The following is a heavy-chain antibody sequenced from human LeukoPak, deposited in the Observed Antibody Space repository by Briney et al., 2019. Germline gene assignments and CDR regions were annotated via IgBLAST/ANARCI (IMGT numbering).Heavy chain of an antibody. J-gene: IGHJ3*02. Sequence: SVKVSCKASGFTFTSSAMQWVRQARGQRLEWIGWIVVGRGNTDYAQKFQERVTITRDMSTGTVYMEVSSLRSEDTAVYYCATDQSGGYFNDAFDICGQGTMVTVSS. CDR2: IVVGRGNT. V-gene: IGHV1-58*02. D-gene: IGHD2-15*01. CDR3: ATDQSGGYFNDAFDI. CDR1: GFTFTSSA.